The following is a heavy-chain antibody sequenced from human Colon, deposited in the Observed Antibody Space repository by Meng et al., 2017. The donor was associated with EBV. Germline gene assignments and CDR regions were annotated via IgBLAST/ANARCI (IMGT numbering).Heavy chain of an antibody. Sequence: QMRLQVSGPGLVKPSPTLSLTCTVSGGSINRGDYYWSWIRQPPGKGLEWIGYIYYTGSTYYNPSLKSRVTISMDTSKNQFSLRLSSVTAADTAVYYCARNYYFDYWGQGTLVTVSS. V-gene: IGHV4-30-4*01. CDR3: ARNYYFDY. CDR2: IYYTGST. J-gene: IGHJ4*02. CDR1: GGSINRGDYY.